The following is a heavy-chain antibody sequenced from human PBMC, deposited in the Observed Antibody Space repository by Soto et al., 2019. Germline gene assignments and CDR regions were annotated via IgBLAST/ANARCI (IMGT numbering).Heavy chain of an antibody. Sequence: QVQLMESGGGLVQPDKSLRLSCAASGFSFSNYGMHWVRQAPGKGLEWVAVIWSDASGRHYAGSVRGRFSISRDNSKNTLYLQMNSLGVDDTAVYYCARDRTGSHYMVVWGKGTAVTVS. CDR3: ARDRTGSHYMVV. D-gene: IGHD1-1*01. V-gene: IGHV3-33*01. CDR2: IWSDASGR. J-gene: IGHJ6*03. CDR1: GFSFSNYG.